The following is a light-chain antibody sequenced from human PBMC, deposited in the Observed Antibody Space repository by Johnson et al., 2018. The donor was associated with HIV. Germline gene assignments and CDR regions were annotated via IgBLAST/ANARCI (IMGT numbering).Light chain of an antibody. CDR3: GTWDSSLSAV. CDR2: ENN. V-gene: IGLV1-51*02. J-gene: IGLJ1*01. CDR1: SSNIGYHY. Sequence: QSVLTQPPSVSAAPGQKVTISCSGSSSNIGYHYVSWYQQLPGTAPKLLIYENNKRPSGIPDRFSGSKSGTSATLGITGLQTGDEADYYCGTWDSSLSAVFGTGTKVTVL.